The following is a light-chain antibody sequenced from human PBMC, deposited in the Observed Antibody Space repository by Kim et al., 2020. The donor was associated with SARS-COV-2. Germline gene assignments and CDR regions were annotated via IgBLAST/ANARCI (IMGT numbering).Light chain of an antibody. V-gene: IGLV2-14*03. CDR2: DVT. J-gene: IGLJ3*02. CDR1: SSDVGGYNY. Sequence: QSALTQPASVSGSPAQSITISCTGTSSDVGGYNYVSWYQQHPGKAPKLMIYDVTNRPSGVSNRFSGSKSGNTASLTISGLQADDEADYYCSSYTSSSTWVFGGGTQLTVL. CDR3: SSYTSSSTWV.